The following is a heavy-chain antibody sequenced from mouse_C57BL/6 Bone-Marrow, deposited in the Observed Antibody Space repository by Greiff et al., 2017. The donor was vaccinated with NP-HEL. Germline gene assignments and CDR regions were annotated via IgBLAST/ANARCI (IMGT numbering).Heavy chain of an antibody. CDR2: ISNLAYSI. CDR3: ARGGRLRRGFAY. Sequence: EVKLVESGGGLVQPGGSLKLSCAASGFTFSDYGMAWVRQAPRKGPEWVAFISNLAYSIYYADTVTGRFTISRENAKNTLYLEMSSLRSEDTAMYYCARGGRLRRGFAYWGQGTLVTVSA. V-gene: IGHV5-15*01. J-gene: IGHJ3*01. CDR1: GFTFSDYG. D-gene: IGHD2-2*01.